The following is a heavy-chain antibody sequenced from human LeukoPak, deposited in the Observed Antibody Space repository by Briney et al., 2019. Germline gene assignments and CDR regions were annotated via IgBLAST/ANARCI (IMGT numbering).Heavy chain of an antibody. CDR1: GGSFSGYY. Sequence: SETLSLTCAVYGGSFSGYYWSWIRQPPGKGLEWIGEINHSGSTNYNPSLKSRVTISVDTSKNQFSLKLSSVTAADTAVYYCARRGYQLPPDLRTDAFDIWGQGTMVTVSS. V-gene: IGHV4-34*01. D-gene: IGHD2-2*01. CDR2: INHSGST. J-gene: IGHJ3*02. CDR3: ARRGYQLPPDLRTDAFDI.